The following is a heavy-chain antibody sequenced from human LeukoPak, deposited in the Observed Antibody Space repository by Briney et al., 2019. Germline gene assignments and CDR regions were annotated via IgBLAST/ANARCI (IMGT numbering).Heavy chain of an antibody. D-gene: IGHD6-13*01. Sequence: GGSLRLSCAASGFTVSSNYMSWVRQAPGKGLEWVSVIYSGGSTYYADSVKGRFTISRDNSKNTLYLQMNSLRAEDTAVYYCARDKSSAAGLFDYWGQGTLVTVSS. CDR3: ARDKSSAAGLFDY. CDR2: IYSGGST. CDR1: GFTVSSNY. V-gene: IGHV3-53*01. J-gene: IGHJ4*02.